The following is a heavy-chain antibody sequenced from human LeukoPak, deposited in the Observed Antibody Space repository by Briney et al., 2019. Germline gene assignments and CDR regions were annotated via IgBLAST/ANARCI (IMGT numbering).Heavy chain of an antibody. Sequence: HTGGPLRLSCAASGFTFSSYAMSWVRQAPGKGLEWVSAISGSGGSTYYADSVKGRFTISRDNSKNTLYLQMNSLRAEDTAVYYCAKVPYDSSGYYCWFDPWGQGTLVTVSS. V-gene: IGHV3-23*01. CDR3: AKVPYDSSGYYCWFDP. CDR2: ISGSGGST. D-gene: IGHD3-22*01. J-gene: IGHJ5*02. CDR1: GFTFSSYA.